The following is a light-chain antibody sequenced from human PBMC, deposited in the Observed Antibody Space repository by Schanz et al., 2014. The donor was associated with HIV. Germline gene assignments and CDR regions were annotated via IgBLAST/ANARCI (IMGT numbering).Light chain of an antibody. Sequence: EIVLTQSPGTLSLSPGERATLSCRASQSVGKYLAWYQQTPGPAPSLLIFGASNRATGFPDRFSGSASGTDFTLTISTLEPEDVAVYYCQHASIFGPGTKLDIK. J-gene: IGKJ3*01. CDR1: QSVGKY. V-gene: IGKV3-11*01. CDR3: QHASI. CDR2: GAS.